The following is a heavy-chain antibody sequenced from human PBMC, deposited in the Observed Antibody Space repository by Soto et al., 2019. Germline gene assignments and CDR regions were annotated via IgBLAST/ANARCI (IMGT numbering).Heavy chain of an antibody. V-gene: IGHV4-30-2*05. CDR3: ARSDYGHYYYYGMDV. D-gene: IGHD4-17*01. Sequence: PSETPSLTCAVSGGSISSGGYSWSWIRQPPGKGLEWIGYIYHSGSTYYNPSLKSRVTISVDTSKNQFSLKLSSVTAADTAVYYCARSDYGHYYYYGMDVWGQGTTVTVSS. J-gene: IGHJ6*02. CDR2: IYHSGST. CDR1: GGSISSGGYS.